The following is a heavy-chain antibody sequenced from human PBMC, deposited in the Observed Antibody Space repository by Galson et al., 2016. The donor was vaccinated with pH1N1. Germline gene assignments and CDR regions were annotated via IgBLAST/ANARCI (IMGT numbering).Heavy chain of an antibody. CDR1: GFTFRSYW. D-gene: IGHD4-11*01. J-gene: IGHJ3*01. CDR2: IKQDGSEK. CDR3: EREGTTSHAYDL. V-gene: IGHV3-7*01. Sequence: SLRLSCAAYGFTFRSYWMRWVRQAPGKGLEWVAHIKQDGSEKYYLDSVNGRFTISNDNAEKSLYLQMNSLRVEDTAVYYCEREGTTSHAYDLWGQGTMVTVSS.